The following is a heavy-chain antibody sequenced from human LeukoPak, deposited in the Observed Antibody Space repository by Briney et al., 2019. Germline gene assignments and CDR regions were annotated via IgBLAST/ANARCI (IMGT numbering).Heavy chain of an antibody. Sequence: GGPLRLSCAASGFSFRSFEMSWVRLAPGKGLECIAYISSASGTIYHADSVKGRFTISRDNANNSLYLQMNSLRAEDTAIYYCARSTELSDPYFYYGMDVWGQGTTVTVSS. CDR2: ISSASGTI. CDR3: ARSTELSDPYFYYGMDV. V-gene: IGHV3-48*03. CDR1: GFSFRSFE. D-gene: IGHD1-26*01. J-gene: IGHJ6*02.